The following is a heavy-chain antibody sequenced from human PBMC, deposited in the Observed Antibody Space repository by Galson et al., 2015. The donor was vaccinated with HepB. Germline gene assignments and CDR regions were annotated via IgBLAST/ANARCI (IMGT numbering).Heavy chain of an antibody. CDR1: GFTFSDYY. Sequence: SLRLSCAASGFTFSDYYMSWGRQAPGKGLEWVSYISSRTTYTNYADSVKGRFTISRDNAKNSLYLQMNSLRAEDTAVYYCARDSALAPAADGVFDYWGQGTLVTVSS. CDR2: ISSRTTYT. J-gene: IGHJ4*02. CDR3: ARDSALAPAADGVFDY. D-gene: IGHD2-2*01. V-gene: IGHV3-11*06.